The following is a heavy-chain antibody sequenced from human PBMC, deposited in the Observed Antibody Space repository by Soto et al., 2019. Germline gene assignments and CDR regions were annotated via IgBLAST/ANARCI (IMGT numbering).Heavy chain of an antibody. CDR2: ISGSGGTI. Sequence: EVQLGESGGGMVQPGGSLRVSCAASGFTLSSYSVHWVRQAPGKGLEWVSYISGSGGTIYYADSVKGRFTISRDNAKNSLSVQMNSLRDEDTAVYFCARETGLRSSGWSYYFDFWGQGTRVTVSS. J-gene: IGHJ4*02. CDR1: GFTLSSYS. V-gene: IGHV3-48*02. D-gene: IGHD6-19*01. CDR3: ARETGLRSSGWSYYFDF.